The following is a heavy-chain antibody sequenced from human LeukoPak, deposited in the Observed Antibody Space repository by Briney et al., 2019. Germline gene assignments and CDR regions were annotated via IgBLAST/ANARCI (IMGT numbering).Heavy chain of an antibody. D-gene: IGHD1-1*01. J-gene: IGHJ4*02. V-gene: IGHV1-46*01. CDR1: GYTFTNYY. CDR3: ARWTTTFLDY. Sequence: ASVKVSCKASGYTFTNYYIHWVRQAPGHGLEWMGISNPSGDSTNYAQKFQGRVTMTRDTSTSTVYMDLSSLRSEDTAVYYCARWTTTFLDYWGQGTLVTVSS. CDR2: SNPSGDST.